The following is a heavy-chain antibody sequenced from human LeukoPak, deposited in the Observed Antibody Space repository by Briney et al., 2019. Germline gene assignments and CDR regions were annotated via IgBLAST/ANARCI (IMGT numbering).Heavy chain of an antibody. CDR3: ARSNWGWYYFDY. V-gene: IGHV1-2*04. Sequence: ASVKFSCKASGYTFTGNYMHWVRQAPGQGLEWMGWINPNSGGTNYAQKFQGWVTMTRDTSISTAYMELSRLRSDDTAVYYCARSNWGWYYFDYWGQGTLVTVSS. CDR1: GYTFTGNY. J-gene: IGHJ4*02. D-gene: IGHD7-27*01. CDR2: INPNSGGT.